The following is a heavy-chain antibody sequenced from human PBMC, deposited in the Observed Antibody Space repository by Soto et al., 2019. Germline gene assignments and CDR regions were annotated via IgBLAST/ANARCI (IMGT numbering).Heavy chain of an antibody. Sequence: GGPMEGSCKGFWFTFTCSCLKWVRQAPGQRLEWMGWINAGNGNTKYSQKFQGRVTITRDTSASTAYMELSSLRSEDTAVYYCARDLGGWPDYWGQGTLVTVSS. CDR2: INAGNGNT. V-gene: IGHV1-3*01. CDR3: ARDLGGWPDY. J-gene: IGHJ4*02. D-gene: IGHD2-15*01. CDR1: WFTFTCSC.